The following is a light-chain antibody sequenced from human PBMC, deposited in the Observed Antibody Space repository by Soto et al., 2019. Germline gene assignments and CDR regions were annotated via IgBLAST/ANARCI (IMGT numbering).Light chain of an antibody. CDR3: HQLKSYPVT. Sequence: EIVMTQSPATLSVSPGERATLSCRASQSVSSDLAWYHQKPGQAPRLLIYGASTRATGIPARFSGSGSGTEFTLTISSLQSKDFAVYYCHQLKSYPVTFGQGTRLEI. CDR1: QSVSSD. CDR2: GAS. V-gene: IGKV3-15*01. J-gene: IGKJ5*01.